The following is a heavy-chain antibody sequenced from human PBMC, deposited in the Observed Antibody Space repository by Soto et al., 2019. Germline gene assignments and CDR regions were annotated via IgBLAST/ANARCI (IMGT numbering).Heavy chain of an antibody. Sequence: EVQLVESGGGLIQPGGSLRLSCAVSGFTVSNNYMSWVRQAPGKGLEGVSVIYSGGYTAYGDSVKGRFTISRDNSKNTLVLKMNIRGRYDAGVYYCATTRGGGGYWGQGTLVTVSS. CDR3: ATTRGGGGY. CDR1: GFTVSNNY. CDR2: IYSGGYT. V-gene: IGHV3-53*01. J-gene: IGHJ4*02. D-gene: IGHD3-10*01.